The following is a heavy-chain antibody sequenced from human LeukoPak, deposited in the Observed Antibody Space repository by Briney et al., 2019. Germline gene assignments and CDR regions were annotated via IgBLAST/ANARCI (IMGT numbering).Heavy chain of an antibody. J-gene: IGHJ4*02. CDR1: GFNLSDYS. CDR2: ISNSGSTI. CDR3: AREMDYYDSRPIDY. V-gene: IGHV3-11*04. Sequence: GGSLRLSCAASGFNLSDYSMSWFRQAPGKGLEWVSYISNSGSTIYYADSVKGQFTISRDNAKNSLYLQMNSLRAEDTAVYYFAREMDYYDSRPIDYWGQGTLVTVSS. D-gene: IGHD3-22*01.